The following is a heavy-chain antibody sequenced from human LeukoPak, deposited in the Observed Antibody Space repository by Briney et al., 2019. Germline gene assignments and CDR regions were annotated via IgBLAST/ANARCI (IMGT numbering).Heavy chain of an antibody. CDR1: GGSISSYY. Sequence: SETLSLTCTVSGGSISSYYWSWIRQPPGKGLEWIGYIYYSGSTNYNPSLKSRVTISVDTSKNQFSLKLSSVTAADTAVYYCAKGLTDLRFLAWGQGTLVTVSS. V-gene: IGHV4-59*01. D-gene: IGHD3-3*01. J-gene: IGHJ5*02. CDR2: IYYSGST. CDR3: AKGLTDLRFLA.